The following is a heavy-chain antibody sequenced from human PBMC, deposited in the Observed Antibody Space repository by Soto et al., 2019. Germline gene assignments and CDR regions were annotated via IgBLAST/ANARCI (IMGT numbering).Heavy chain of an antibody. V-gene: IGHV3-23*01. CDR2: ITNGNT. Sequence: GGSLRLSCAASGFTFGTYGMGWVRQAPGKGLEWVSTITNGNTYYAASVKGRFTISRDNSKNTLYLQMSSLRAEDTALYYCAKDKERGGYDTDFDSWGQGTLVTVSS. D-gene: IGHD3-9*01. CDR3: AKDKERGGYDTDFDS. CDR1: GFTFGTYG. J-gene: IGHJ4*02.